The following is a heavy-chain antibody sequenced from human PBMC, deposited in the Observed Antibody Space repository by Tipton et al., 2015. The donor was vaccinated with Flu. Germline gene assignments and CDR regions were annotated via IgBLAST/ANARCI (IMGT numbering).Heavy chain of an antibody. CDR1: GGSISSGSYY. V-gene: IGHV4-61*02. D-gene: IGHD3-9*01. Sequence: LRLSCTVSGGSISSGSYYWSWIRQPAGKGLEWIGRIYTSGSTNYNPSLKSRVTISVDTSKNQFSLKLSSVTAADTAVYYCARLDRYFDPWGRGTLVTVSS. CDR3: ARLDRYFDP. J-gene: IGHJ2*01. CDR2: IYTSGST.